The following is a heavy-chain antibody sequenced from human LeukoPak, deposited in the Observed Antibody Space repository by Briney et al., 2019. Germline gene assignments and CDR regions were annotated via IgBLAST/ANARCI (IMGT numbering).Heavy chain of an antibody. V-gene: IGHV4-4*07. Sequence: SETLSLTCTVSGVSISSYFWSWIRQPAGKGLEWIGRIHTSGSTNYNPSLKSRVTMSVDTSKNQFSLKLSSVTAADTAVYYCARGDLNYYDSSGYYVAWGQGTLVTVSS. D-gene: IGHD3-22*01. CDR2: IHTSGST. J-gene: IGHJ5*02. CDR3: ARGDLNYYDSSGYYVA. CDR1: GVSISSYF.